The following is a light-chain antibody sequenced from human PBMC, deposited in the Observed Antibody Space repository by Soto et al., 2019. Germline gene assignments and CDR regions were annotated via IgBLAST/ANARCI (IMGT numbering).Light chain of an antibody. Sequence: DSQVTQSPSTLSASLADRVTITCGASQSIGTWLAWYQQKPGKAPKLLIFDASTLESGVPSRFSGSGSGTDFTLTISSLQPDDFATYYCQQYSDSSGAFGQGTKVDIK. J-gene: IGKJ1*01. CDR2: DAS. V-gene: IGKV1-5*01. CDR1: QSIGTW. CDR3: QQYSDSSGA.